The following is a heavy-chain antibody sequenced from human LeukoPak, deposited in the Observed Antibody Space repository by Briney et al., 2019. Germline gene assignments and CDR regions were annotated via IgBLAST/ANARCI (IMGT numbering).Heavy chain of an antibody. V-gene: IGHV1-2*02. J-gene: IGHJ6*03. D-gene: IGHD5-12*01. CDR3: STQYVRYSGYGPYYYYYMDV. CDR2: INPNSGGT. CDR1: GYTFSTYD. Sequence: ASVKVSCKASGYTFSTYDINWVRQAPGQGLEWMGWINPNSGGTNYAQKFQGRVTMTRDTSISTAYMELSRLRSDDTAVYYCSTQYVRYSGYGPYYYYYMDVWGKGTTVTISS.